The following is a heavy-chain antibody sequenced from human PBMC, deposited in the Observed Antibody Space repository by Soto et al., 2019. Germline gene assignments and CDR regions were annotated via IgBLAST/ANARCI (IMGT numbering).Heavy chain of an antibody. V-gene: IGHV1-2*04. CDR3: ARDASAAAGYYFDY. Sequence: QVQLVQSGAEVKKPGASVKVSCKASGYTFTGYYMHWVRQAPGQGLEWMGWIKPNSGVTNYAQKFQGWVTMTRDTSISTAYMELSRLRSDDTAVYYCARDASAAAGYYFDYWGQGTLVTVSS. D-gene: IGHD6-13*01. CDR1: GYTFTGYY. CDR2: IKPNSGVT. J-gene: IGHJ4*02.